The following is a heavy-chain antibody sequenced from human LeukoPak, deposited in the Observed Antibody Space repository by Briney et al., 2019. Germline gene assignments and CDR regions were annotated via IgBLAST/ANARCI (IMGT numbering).Heavy chain of an antibody. J-gene: IGHJ5*02. CDR1: GGSISSYY. CDR2: IYYSGST. CDR3: ARHAYDSSGDWFDP. Sequence: SETLSLTCTVSGGSISSYYWSWIRRPPGKGLEWIGYIYYSGSTNYNPSLKSRVTISVDTSKNQFSLKLSSVTAADTAVYYCARHAYDSSGDWFDPWGQGTLVTVSS. D-gene: IGHD3-22*01. V-gene: IGHV4-59*08.